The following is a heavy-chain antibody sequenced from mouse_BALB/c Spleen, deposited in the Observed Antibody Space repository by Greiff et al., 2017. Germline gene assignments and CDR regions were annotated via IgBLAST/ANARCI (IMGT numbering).Heavy chain of an antibody. J-gene: IGHJ4*01. CDR1: GYSITSGYY. V-gene: IGHV3-6*02. Sequence: ESGPGLVKPSQSLSLTCSVTGYSITSGYYWNWIRQFPGNKLEWMGYISYDGSNNYNPSLKNRISITRDTSKNQFFLKLNSVTTEDTATYYCARDGNYYAMDYWGQGTSVTVSS. CDR2: ISYDGSN. CDR3: ARDGNYYAMDY.